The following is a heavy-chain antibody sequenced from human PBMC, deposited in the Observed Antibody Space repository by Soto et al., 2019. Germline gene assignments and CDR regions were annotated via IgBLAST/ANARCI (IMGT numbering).Heavy chain of an antibody. CDR2: ISSSSSTI. CDR1: GFTFSSYS. Sequence: GGSLRLSCAASGFTFSSYSMNWVRQAPGKGLEWVSYISSSSSTIYYADSVKGRFTISRDNAKNSLYLQMNSLRAEDTAVYYCARVVAWGSGSYYTRKPPYYYMDVWGKGTTVTVSS. V-gene: IGHV3-48*01. D-gene: IGHD3-10*01. CDR3: ARVVAWGSGSYYTRKPPYYYMDV. J-gene: IGHJ6*03.